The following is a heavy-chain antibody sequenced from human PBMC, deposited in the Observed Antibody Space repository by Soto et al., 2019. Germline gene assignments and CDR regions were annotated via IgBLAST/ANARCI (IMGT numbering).Heavy chain of an antibody. J-gene: IGHJ6*02. D-gene: IGHD2-2*01. Sequence: SVKVSCKSSGGTFSSYAISCVRQAPGQGLEWMGGIIPIFGTANYAQKFQGRVTITADESTSTAYMELSSLRSEDTAVYYCARVLVVPAAMAYYYYYGMDVWGQGTTVTVSS. V-gene: IGHV1-69*13. CDR1: GGTFSSYA. CDR2: IIPIFGTA. CDR3: ARVLVVPAAMAYYYYYGMDV.